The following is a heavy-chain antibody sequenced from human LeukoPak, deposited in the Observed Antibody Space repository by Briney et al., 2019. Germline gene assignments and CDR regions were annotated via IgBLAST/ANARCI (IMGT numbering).Heavy chain of an antibody. CDR1: GGSISSGGYY. CDR2: IYYSGST. Sequence: PSETLSLTCTVSGGSISSGGYYWSWIRQHPGKGLEWIGYIYYSGSTYYNPSLKSRVTISVDTSKNQFSLKLSSVTAADTAVYYCARVGEWELPYYFDYWGQGTLVTVSS. CDR3: ARVGEWELPYYFDY. D-gene: IGHD1-26*01. V-gene: IGHV4-31*03. J-gene: IGHJ4*02.